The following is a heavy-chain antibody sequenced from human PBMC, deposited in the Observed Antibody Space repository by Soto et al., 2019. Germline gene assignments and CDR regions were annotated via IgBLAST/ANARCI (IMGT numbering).Heavy chain of an antibody. Sequence: SETLSLTCTVSGGSISSGGYYWSWIRQHPGKGLEWIGYIYYSGSTYYNPSLKSRVTISVDTSKNQFSLKLSSVTAADTAVYYCASGAYDFWSGYLPAYYYYGMDVWGQGTTVTVSS. V-gene: IGHV4-31*03. D-gene: IGHD3-3*01. CDR3: ASGAYDFWSGYLPAYYYYGMDV. J-gene: IGHJ6*02. CDR1: GGSISSGGYY. CDR2: IYYSGST.